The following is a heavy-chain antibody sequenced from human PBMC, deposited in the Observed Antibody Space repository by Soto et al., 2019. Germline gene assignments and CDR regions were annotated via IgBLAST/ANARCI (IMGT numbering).Heavy chain of an antibody. D-gene: IGHD3-10*01. CDR2: INHSGST. J-gene: IGHJ6*02. CDR1: GGSFSGYY. Sequence: SETLSLTCAVYGGSFSGYYWSWIRQPPGKGLERIGEINHSGSTNYNPSLKSRVTISVDTSKNQFSLKLSSVTAAETAVYYCARGRYYYGSGSYYGHYYYYYGMDVWGQGTTVTVSS. V-gene: IGHV4-34*01. CDR3: ARGRYYYGSGSYYGHYYYYYGMDV.